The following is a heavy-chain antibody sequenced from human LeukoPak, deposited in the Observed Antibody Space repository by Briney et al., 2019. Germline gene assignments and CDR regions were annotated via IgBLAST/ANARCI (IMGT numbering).Heavy chain of an antibody. Sequence: GGSLRLSCAASGFTFSSYAMYWVRQAPGKGLEWVAVISYDGSNKYYADSVKGRFTISRDNSKNTLYLQMNSLRAEDTAVYYCARDGIPYYYGMDVWGQGTTVTVSS. V-gene: IGHV3-30-3*01. CDR2: ISYDGSNK. CDR1: GFTFSSYA. D-gene: IGHD1-26*01. CDR3: ARDGIPYYYGMDV. J-gene: IGHJ6*02.